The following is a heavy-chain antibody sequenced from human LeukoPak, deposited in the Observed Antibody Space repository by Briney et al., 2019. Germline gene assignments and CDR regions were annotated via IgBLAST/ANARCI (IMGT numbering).Heavy chain of an antibody. Sequence: SETLSLTCTVSGGSISSYYWSWIRQPPGKGLEWIGYIYYSGSTNYNPSLKSRVTISVDTSKNQFSLKLSSVTAADTAAYYCARGVSSGYYYGFFAFDIWGQGTMVTVSS. V-gene: IGHV4-59*01. CDR1: GGSISSYY. D-gene: IGHD3-22*01. J-gene: IGHJ3*02. CDR3: ARGVSSGYYYGFFAFDI. CDR2: IYYSGST.